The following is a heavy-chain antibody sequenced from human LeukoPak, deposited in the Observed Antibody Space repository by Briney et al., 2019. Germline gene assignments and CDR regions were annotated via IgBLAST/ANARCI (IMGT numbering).Heavy chain of an antibody. CDR2: ISGSGGST. CDR1: GFTFSSYA. Sequence: PGGSLRLSCAASGFTFSSYAMSWVRQAPGKGLEWVSAISGSGGSTYYADSVKGRFTISRDNSKNTLYLQMNSLRAEDTAVYYCAKDHYYYDSSGYYVWGQGTLVTVSS. D-gene: IGHD3-22*01. J-gene: IGHJ4*02. V-gene: IGHV3-23*01. CDR3: AKDHYYYDSSGYYV.